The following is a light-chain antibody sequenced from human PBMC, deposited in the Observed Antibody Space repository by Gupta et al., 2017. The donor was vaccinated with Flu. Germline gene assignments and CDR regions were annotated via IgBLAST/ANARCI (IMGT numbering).Light chain of an antibody. Sequence: EIVLTQSPATLSLSPGQRATLSCRASQSVRTYLAWYQQKPGQAPRLLIFDASNRATGVPARFSGSGCGKDFTLTISSREQEDFAGYYCQQRRNWPPITFGQGTRLEIK. V-gene: IGKV3-11*01. CDR3: QQRRNWPPIT. CDR1: QSVRTY. J-gene: IGKJ5*01. CDR2: DAS.